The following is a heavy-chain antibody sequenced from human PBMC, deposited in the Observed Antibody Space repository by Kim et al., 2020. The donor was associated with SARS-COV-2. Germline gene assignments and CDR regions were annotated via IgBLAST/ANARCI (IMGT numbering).Heavy chain of an antibody. CDR2: ISSSSSTI. CDR1: GFTFSSYS. Sequence: GGSLRLSCAASGFTFSSYSMNWVRQAPGKGLEWVSYISSSSSTIYYADSVKGRFTISRDNAKNSLYLQMNSLRDEDTAVYYCARSIAAAGTGAFDIWGQGTMVTVSS. V-gene: IGHV3-48*02. D-gene: IGHD6-13*01. J-gene: IGHJ3*02. CDR3: ARSIAAAGTGAFDI.